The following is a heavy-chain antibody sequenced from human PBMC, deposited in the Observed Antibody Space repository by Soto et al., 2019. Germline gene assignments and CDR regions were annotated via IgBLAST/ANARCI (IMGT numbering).Heavy chain of an antibody. Sequence: GGSLRLSCAASGFTFDDYAMHWVRQAPGKGLEWVSGISWNSGSIGYADSVKGRFTISRDNAKNSLYLQMNSLRAEDTALYYCAKDTYSRSLMPTRQYSMDVWCKRTTVTVFS. J-gene: IGHJ6*03. CDR2: ISWNSGSI. CDR1: GFTFDDYA. D-gene: IGHD2-21*01. CDR3: AKDTYSRSLMPTRQYSMDV. V-gene: IGHV3-9*01.